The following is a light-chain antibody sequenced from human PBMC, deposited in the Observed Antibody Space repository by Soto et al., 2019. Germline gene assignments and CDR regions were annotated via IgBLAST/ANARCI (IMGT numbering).Light chain of an antibody. V-gene: IGKV1-39*01. CDR2: TAS. CDR3: QQSYSTPPT. CDR1: QTISTY. Sequence: DIQMTQSPSSLSATVGDSVTMSCRASQTISTYLNWYQQKPGKAPTLLIFTASTLQGGVPSRFSGSGSGTDFTLTISSVHPEDFATYYCQQSYSTPPTFGQGTRLEIK. J-gene: IGKJ5*01.